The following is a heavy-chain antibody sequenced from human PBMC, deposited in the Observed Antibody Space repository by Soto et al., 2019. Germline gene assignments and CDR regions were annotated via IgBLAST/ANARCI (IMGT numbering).Heavy chain of an antibody. CDR1: ASTFRSYA. Sequence: EEQLLDSGGGLVRPGGSLRLSCAASASTFRSYAMSWVRQAPGKGLEWVSAITASADTTYYANSVNGRFTISRDNSKNTLYLRMNSLIAEDTAVYYCAKVRPLRDCTSTSCLGAFDIWGQGTMVTVS. V-gene: IGHV3-23*01. CDR2: ITASADTT. D-gene: IGHD2-2*01. CDR3: AKVRPLRDCTSTSCLGAFDI. J-gene: IGHJ3*02.